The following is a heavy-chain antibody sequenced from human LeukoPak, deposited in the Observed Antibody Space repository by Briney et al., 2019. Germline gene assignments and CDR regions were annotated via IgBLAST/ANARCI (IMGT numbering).Heavy chain of an antibody. CDR2: INHSGST. CDR1: GGSFSGYY. J-gene: IGHJ4*02. Sequence: SETLSLTCAVYGGSFSGYYWSWIRQPPGKGLEWIGEINHSGSTNYNPSLKSRVTISVNTSKNQFSLKLSSVTAADTAVYYCARVGGDIVLMALNYWGQGTLVTVSS. V-gene: IGHV4-34*01. CDR3: ARVGGDIVLMALNY. D-gene: IGHD2-8*01.